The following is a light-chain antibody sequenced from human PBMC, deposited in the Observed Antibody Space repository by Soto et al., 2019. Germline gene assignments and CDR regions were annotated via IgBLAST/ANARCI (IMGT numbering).Light chain of an antibody. Sequence: IVLTQSPATLSLSPGARATLSCRASQSVSSYLLWYQQKPGQTPRLLIYDASTRATGIPARFSGSGSETDFTLTISSLEPEDFAVYYGQHRMNWPLTFGQGTRLEIK. J-gene: IGKJ5*01. CDR1: QSVSSY. V-gene: IGKV3-11*01. CDR3: QHRMNWPLT. CDR2: DAS.